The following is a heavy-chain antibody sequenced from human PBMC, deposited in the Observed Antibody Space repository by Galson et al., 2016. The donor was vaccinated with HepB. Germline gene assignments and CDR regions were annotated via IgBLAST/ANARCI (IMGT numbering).Heavy chain of an antibody. CDR3: ARWGYLNGGETLDYGMDV. D-gene: IGHD2-21*01. CDR2: FYPGRSET. V-gene: IGHV5-51*01. CDR1: GYSFSDYW. Sequence: QSGAEVKKPGESLRISCKGSGYSFSDYWIGWVRQMPGRGLELMGIFYPGRSETSYSTSFPGQVTLSGDKSIDTAYLRGRSLKASDTASYYCARWGYLNGGETLDYGMDVGGQGTAVTVAS. J-gene: IGHJ6*02.